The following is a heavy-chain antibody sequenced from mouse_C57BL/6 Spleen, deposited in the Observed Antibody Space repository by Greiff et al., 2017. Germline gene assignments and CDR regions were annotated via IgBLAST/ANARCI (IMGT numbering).Heavy chain of an antibody. CDR1: GFSLTSYG. CDR2: IWRGGST. Sequence: VQLQESGPGLVQPSQSLSITCTVSGFSLTSYGVHWVRQSPGKGLEWLGVIWRGGSTDYNAAFMSRLSITKDNSKSQVFFKMYSLQADDTAIYYCAISTQDYYAMDYWGQGTSVTVSS. V-gene: IGHV2-5*01. J-gene: IGHJ4*01. CDR3: AISTQDYYAMDY. D-gene: IGHD3-2*02.